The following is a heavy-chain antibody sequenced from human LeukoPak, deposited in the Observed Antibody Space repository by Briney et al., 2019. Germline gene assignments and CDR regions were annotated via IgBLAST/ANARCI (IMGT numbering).Heavy chain of an antibody. Sequence: GGSLRLSCVVSGFDFGLSTMTWVRQAPGKGPQWVAKMHEDGGEIYYVDSVKGRITISRDNSKNSLFLQMNSLRAEDTAVYYCATGGALRGYFPYWGQGARVTVSS. D-gene: IGHD2-8*02. CDR2: MHEDGGEI. J-gene: IGHJ4*02. V-gene: IGHV3-7*01. CDR1: GFDFGLST. CDR3: ATGGALRGYFPY.